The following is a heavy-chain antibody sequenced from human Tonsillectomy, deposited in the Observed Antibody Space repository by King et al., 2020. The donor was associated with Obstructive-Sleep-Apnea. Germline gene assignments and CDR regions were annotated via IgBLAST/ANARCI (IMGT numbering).Heavy chain of an antibody. J-gene: IGHJ4*02. D-gene: IGHD3-3*01. CDR1: GYSFTNYG. Sequence: QLVQSGAEVKKPGASVKVSCKASGYSFTNYGISWVRQAPGQGLEWMGWISGHNGNTKYAEKFQGRVTMTTDTSTSTAYMEVRSLRYDDTAVFYCARAQFPRFDWGQGTLVTVSS. CDR3: ARAQFPRFD. CDR2: ISGHNGNT. V-gene: IGHV1-18*04.